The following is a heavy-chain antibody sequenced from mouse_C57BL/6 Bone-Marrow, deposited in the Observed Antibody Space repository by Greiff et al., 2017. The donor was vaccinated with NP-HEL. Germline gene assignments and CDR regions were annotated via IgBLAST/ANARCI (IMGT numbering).Heavy chain of an antibody. CDR1: GYTFTNYW. CDR2: IYPGGGYT. D-gene: IGHD2-4*01. CDR3: ARYYDYDTWFAY. J-gene: IGHJ3*01. Sequence: QVHVKQSGAELVRPGTSVKMSCKASGYTFTNYWIGWAKQRPGHGLEWIGDIYPGGGYTNYNEKFKGKATLNADKSSSTAYMQFSSLTSEDSAIYYCARYYDYDTWFAYWGQGTLVTVSA. V-gene: IGHV1-63*01.